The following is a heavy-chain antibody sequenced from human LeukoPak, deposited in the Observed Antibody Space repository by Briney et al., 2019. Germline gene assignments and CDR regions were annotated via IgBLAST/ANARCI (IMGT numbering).Heavy chain of an antibody. Sequence: GGSLRLSCAASGFTFSSYSMNWVRQAPGKGLEWVSYISSSSSTIYYADSVKGRFTISRDNAKNSLYLQMNSLRAEDTAVYYCARHYVAYCGGDCYMSYFDYWGRGTLVTVSS. J-gene: IGHJ4*02. V-gene: IGHV3-48*01. D-gene: IGHD2-21*01. CDR2: ISSSSSTI. CDR3: ARHYVAYCGGDCYMSYFDY. CDR1: GFTFSSYS.